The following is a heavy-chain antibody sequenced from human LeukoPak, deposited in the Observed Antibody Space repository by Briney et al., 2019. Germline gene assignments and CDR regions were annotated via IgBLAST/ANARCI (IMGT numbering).Heavy chain of an antibody. D-gene: IGHD3-10*01. CDR1: GYTFTSYD. CDR2: MNPNSGNT. Sequence: ASVKVSCKASGYTFTSYDINWVRQATGQGLEWLGWMNPNSGNTGYAQKFQGGVTMTRNTSISTAYLKLTSLRSEDTAVYYCARDSYGSGSSRFDPWGQGTLVTVSS. V-gene: IGHV1-8*01. CDR3: ARDSYGSGSSRFDP. J-gene: IGHJ5*02.